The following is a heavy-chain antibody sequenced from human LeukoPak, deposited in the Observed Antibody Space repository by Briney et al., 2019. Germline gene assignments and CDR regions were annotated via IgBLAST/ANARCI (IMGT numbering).Heavy chain of an antibody. CDR1: GGTFSGYA. V-gene: IGHV1-69*01. D-gene: IGHD3-10*01. CDR3: ARGGTMVRGVPVHNWFDP. Sequence: SVKVSCKASGGTFSGYAISWVRQAPGQGLEWMGGIIPIFGTANYAQKFQGRVTITADESTSTAYMELSSLRSEDTAVYYCARGGTMVRGVPVHNWFDPWGQGTLVTVSS. J-gene: IGHJ5*02. CDR2: IIPIFGTA.